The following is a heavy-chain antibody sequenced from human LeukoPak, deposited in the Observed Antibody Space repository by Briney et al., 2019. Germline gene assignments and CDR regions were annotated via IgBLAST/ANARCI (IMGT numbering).Heavy chain of an antibody. CDR2: IYYSGNT. CDR3: ARGAMVRGVMGLGYYMDV. J-gene: IGHJ6*03. V-gene: IGHV4-39*01. Sequence: PSETLSLTCILSGGSISSSNSFWGWVRQPPGKGLEWIGSIYYSGNTYYNPSLRSRVTISADTSKNQFSLKLTSVTAADTAVYYCARGAMVRGVMGLGYYMDVWGKGTTVTVSS. D-gene: IGHD3-10*01. CDR1: GGSISSSNSF.